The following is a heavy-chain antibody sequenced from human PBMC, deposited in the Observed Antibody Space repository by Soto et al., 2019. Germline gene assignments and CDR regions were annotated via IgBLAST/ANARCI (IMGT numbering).Heavy chain of an antibody. Sequence: QVQLVECGGGVVQPGRSLRLSCAASGFTFSSYAMHWVRQAPGTGLEWVAVISYDGSNKYYADSVKGRFTISRDNSKTTLYMQMNSLRAEDTAVYYCASDQAPARDYYGMDVWGQGTTVTVSS. J-gene: IGHJ6*02. V-gene: IGHV3-30-3*01. D-gene: IGHD6-6*01. CDR2: ISYDGSNK. CDR3: ASDQAPARDYYGMDV. CDR1: GFTFSSYA.